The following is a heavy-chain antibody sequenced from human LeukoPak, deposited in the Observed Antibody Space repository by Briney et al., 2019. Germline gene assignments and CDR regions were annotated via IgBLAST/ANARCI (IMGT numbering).Heavy chain of an antibody. CDR2: INTNTGNP. V-gene: IGHV7-4-1*02. CDR1: GYTFASYA. Sequence: GASVKVSCTASGYTFASYAMNWVRQAPGQGLEWMGWINTNTGNPTYAQGFTGRFVFSLDTSVSTAYLQISSLKAEDTAVYYCARGPPFSDTAIDYWGQGTLVTVSS. D-gene: IGHD5-18*01. J-gene: IGHJ4*02. CDR3: ARGPPFSDTAIDY.